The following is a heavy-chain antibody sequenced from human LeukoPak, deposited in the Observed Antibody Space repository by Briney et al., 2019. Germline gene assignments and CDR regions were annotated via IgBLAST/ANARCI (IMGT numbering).Heavy chain of an antibody. J-gene: IGHJ5*02. Sequence: PSETLSLTCTVSGGSISSYYWSWIRQPPGKGLERIGYIYYGGSTNYNPSLKSRVTISVDTSKNQFSLKLSSVTAADTAVYYCARVWRTWFDPWGQGTLVTVSS. CDR1: GGSISSYY. CDR3: ARVWRTWFDP. CDR2: IYYGGST. V-gene: IGHV4-59*01. D-gene: IGHD3-10*01.